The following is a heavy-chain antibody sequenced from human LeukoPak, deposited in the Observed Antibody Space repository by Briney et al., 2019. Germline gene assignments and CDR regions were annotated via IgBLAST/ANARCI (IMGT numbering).Heavy chain of an antibody. D-gene: IGHD3-10*01. CDR3: ARQSMPHYFGSGTFNKGHFDS. V-gene: IGHV5-51*01. J-gene: IGHJ5*01. CDR1: GYSFTDYW. Sequence: GESLKISCKGSGYSFTDYWIGWVRQMPGKGLEWMGIIYPGDSDTTYSPSFQGQVTISADKSITTAYLHWSSLKVSDTAIYYCARQSMPHYFGSGTFNKGHFDSWGQGTLVTVSS. CDR2: IYPGDSDT.